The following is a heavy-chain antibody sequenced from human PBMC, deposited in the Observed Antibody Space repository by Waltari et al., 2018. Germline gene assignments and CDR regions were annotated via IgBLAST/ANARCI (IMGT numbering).Heavy chain of an antibody. CDR2: INPKRGGT. Sequence: QVQLVQSGAEVKKPGASVKVSCTASGYTFTDHHMHWVRQAPRQGLEWMGWINPKRGGTNYSQKFQGRVAMTRDTSIKTVYMELSSLRSDDTAVYYCARGRWRAHAFDFWGQGTLVTVSS. CDR3: ARGRWRAHAFDF. CDR1: GYTFTDHH. J-gene: IGHJ4*02. V-gene: IGHV1-2*02. D-gene: IGHD2-15*01.